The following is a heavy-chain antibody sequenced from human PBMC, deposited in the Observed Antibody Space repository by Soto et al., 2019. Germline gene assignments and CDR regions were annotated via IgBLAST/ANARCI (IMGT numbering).Heavy chain of an antibody. CDR2: IYYSGST. CDR3: ARDLYQGYYSGMDV. CDR1: GGSISSGGYY. Sequence: SETLSLTCTVSGGSISSGGYYWSWIRHPPGKALEWIGYIYYSGSTYYNPSLKSRVTISVDTSKNQFSLKLSSVTAADTAVYYCARDLYQGYYSGMDVWGQGTTVTVSS. J-gene: IGHJ6*02. D-gene: IGHD3-16*02. V-gene: IGHV4-30-4*01.